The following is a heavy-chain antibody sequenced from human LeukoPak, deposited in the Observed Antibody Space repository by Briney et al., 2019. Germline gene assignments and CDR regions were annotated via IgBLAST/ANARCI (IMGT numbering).Heavy chain of an antibody. CDR3: AGGYDSRQTLLGY. J-gene: IGHJ4*02. D-gene: IGHD3-22*01. V-gene: IGHV1-2*06. CDR1: GYTFTGYY. Sequence: ASVKVSCKASGYTFTGYYMHWVRQAPGQGLEWMGRINPNSGGTNYAQKFQGRVTMTRDTSISTDYMELSRLRSDDTAVYYCAGGYDSRQTLLGYWGQGTLVTVSS. CDR2: INPNSGGT.